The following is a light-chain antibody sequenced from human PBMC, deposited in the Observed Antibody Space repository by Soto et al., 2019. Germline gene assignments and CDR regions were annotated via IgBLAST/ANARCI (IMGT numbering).Light chain of an antibody. CDR1: QNVSTW. J-gene: IGKJ1*01. CDR3: QHYYAFSPWT. V-gene: IGKV1-5*01. CDR2: DAS. Sequence: DIQMTQSPSALSASIGDRVTITCRASQNVSTWLAWYQQKPGKAPRSLIFDASGLESGVSSRLSGTGSGTEFTLTINNLQPDDSGTYFCQHYYAFSPWTFGQGTKVQIK.